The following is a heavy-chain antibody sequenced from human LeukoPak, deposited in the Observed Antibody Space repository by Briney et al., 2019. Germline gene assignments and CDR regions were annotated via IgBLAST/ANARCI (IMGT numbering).Heavy chain of an antibody. Sequence: PGGSLRLSCAASGFTFSSYAMHWVRQAPGKGLEWVAVISYDGSNKYYADSVKGRFTISRDNSKNTLYLQVNSLRAEDTAVYYCARDIKWLGRYYYYGLDVWGQGTTVTVSS. CDR2: ISYDGSNK. J-gene: IGHJ6*02. V-gene: IGHV3-30-3*01. CDR1: GFTFSSYA. CDR3: ARDIKWLGRYYYYGLDV. D-gene: IGHD6-19*01.